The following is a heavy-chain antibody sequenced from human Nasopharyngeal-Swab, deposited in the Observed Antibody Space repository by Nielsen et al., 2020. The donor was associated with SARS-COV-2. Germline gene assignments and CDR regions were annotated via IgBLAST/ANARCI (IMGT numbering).Heavy chain of an antibody. V-gene: IGHV4-34*01. CDR2: INHSGST. Sequence: GSLRLSCAVYGGSFSGHYWSWIRQPPGKGLEWIGEINHSGSTNYNPSLKSRVTISVDTSKNQFSLKLSSVTAADTAVYYCARGRGSSGLTYNWFDPWGQGTLVTVSS. D-gene: IGHD6-19*01. J-gene: IGHJ5*02. CDR1: GGSFSGHY. CDR3: ARGRGSSGLTYNWFDP.